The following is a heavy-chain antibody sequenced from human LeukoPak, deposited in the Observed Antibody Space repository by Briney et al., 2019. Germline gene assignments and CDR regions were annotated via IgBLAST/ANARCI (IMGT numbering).Heavy chain of an antibody. Sequence: SGGSLRLSCAASGFTFSNYGMYWVRQAPGKGLVWVSRINNDGNIRAYADSVKGRFTISRDNAKNSLYLQMNSLRDEDTAVYYCARVSLYAFDIWGQGTVVTVSS. CDR1: GFTFSNYG. J-gene: IGHJ3*02. V-gene: IGHV3-74*01. CDR3: ARVSLYAFDI. CDR2: INNDGNIR.